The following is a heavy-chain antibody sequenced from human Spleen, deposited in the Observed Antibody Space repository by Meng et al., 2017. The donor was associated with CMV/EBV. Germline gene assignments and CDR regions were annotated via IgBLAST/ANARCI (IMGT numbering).Heavy chain of an antibody. V-gene: IGHV4-31*03. CDR1: GGSMKSGGYF. D-gene: IGHD2-21*01. J-gene: IGHJ5*02. CDR3: ARDRTLYCGGDCFPHKLGWFDP. Sequence: SETLSLTCSVSGGSMKSGGYFWSWIRQLPGKGLEWIGYIYYSGSTYYNPSLKSRVTISVDTSKNQFSLKLSSVTAADTAVYYCARDRTLYCGGDCFPHKLGWFDPWGQGTLVTVSS. CDR2: IYYSGST.